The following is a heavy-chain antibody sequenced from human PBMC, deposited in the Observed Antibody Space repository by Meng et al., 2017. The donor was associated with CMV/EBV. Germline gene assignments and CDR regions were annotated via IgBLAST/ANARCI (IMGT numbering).Heavy chain of an antibody. Sequence: GESLKISCAASGFTFSSYAMHWVRQAPGKGLEWVAVISYDGSNKYYAGSVKGRFTISRDNSKNTLYLQMNSLRAEDTTVYYCAKKLIVVVPAAIWAYYYVMDVWGQGTTVTVSS. CDR1: GFTFSSYA. CDR3: AKKLIVVVPAAIWAYYYVMDV. J-gene: IGHJ6*02. CDR2: ISYDGSNK. V-gene: IGHV3-30-3*02. D-gene: IGHD2-2*01.